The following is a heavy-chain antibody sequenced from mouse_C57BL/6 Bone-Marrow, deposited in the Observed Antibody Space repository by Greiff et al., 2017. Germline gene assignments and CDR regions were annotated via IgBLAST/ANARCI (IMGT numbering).Heavy chain of an antibody. CDR1: GFTFSSYA. CDR2: ISSGGDYI. V-gene: IGHV5-9-1*02. J-gene: IGHJ2*01. CDR3: TRGIFDY. Sequence: DVKLVESGEGLVKPGGSLKLSCAASGFTFSSYAMSWVRQTPEQRLEWVAYISSGGDYIYYAETVKGRFTISRDNARNTQYLQMSSLKSEDTAMYYCTRGIFDYWGQGTTLTVSS.